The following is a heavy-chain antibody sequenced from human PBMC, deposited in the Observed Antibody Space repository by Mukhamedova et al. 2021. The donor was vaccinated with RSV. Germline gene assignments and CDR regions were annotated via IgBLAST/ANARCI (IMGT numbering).Heavy chain of an antibody. D-gene: IGHD3/OR15-3a*01. CDR2: INPSGGST. J-gene: IGHJ4*02. Sequence: GIINPSGGSTSYAQKFQGRVTMIRDTSTSTVYMELSSLRSEDTAVYYCASGLGWDLDYWGQGTLVTVSS. CDR3: ASGLGWDLDY. V-gene: IGHV1-46*01.